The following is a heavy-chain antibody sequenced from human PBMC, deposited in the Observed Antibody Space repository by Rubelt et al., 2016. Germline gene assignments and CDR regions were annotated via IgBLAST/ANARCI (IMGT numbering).Heavy chain of an antibody. D-gene: IGHD1-7*01. CDR1: GYTFTSYG. Sequence: QVQLVQSGAEVKKPGASVKVSCKASGYTFTSYGISWVRQAPGQGLEWMGWISAYNGNTNYAQKLQGRVTMTTYTSTSTAYMGLRSLRSDDTAVYYWARDLPPFRRYNWNFPLDYWGQGTLVTVSS. CDR2: ISAYNGNT. V-gene: IGHV1-18*01. J-gene: IGHJ4*02. CDR3: ARDLPPFRRYNWNFPLDY.